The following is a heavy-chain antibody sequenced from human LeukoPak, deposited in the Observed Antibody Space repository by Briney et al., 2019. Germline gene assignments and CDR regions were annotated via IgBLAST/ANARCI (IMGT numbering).Heavy chain of an antibody. Sequence: SETLSLTCTVSGGSVSSGTYYWSWIRQPPGKGLEWIGYIYYSGSTNYNPSLKSRVTISVDTSKNQFSLKLNSVTAADTAVYYCARDRVRGNSNPFFDYWGQGTLVTVSS. CDR2: IYYSGST. V-gene: IGHV4-61*01. J-gene: IGHJ4*02. D-gene: IGHD4-11*01. CDR1: GGSVSSGTYY. CDR3: ARDRVRGNSNPFFDY.